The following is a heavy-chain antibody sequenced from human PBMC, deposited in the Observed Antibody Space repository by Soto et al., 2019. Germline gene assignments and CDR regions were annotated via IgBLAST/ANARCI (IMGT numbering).Heavy chain of an antibody. CDR3: ARDSGAKLSSS. CDR1: GGTFSSYS. J-gene: IGHJ4*02. V-gene: IGHV1-69*13. CDR2: IVPIYRTA. D-gene: IGHD6-13*01. Sequence: SVKVSCKASGGTFSSYSINWVRQAPGQGLEWVGGIVPIYRTADYAQKFQGRVTITADESARTAYLEVRSLKSQDTAVYYCARDSGAKLSSSWGQGTLVTVSS.